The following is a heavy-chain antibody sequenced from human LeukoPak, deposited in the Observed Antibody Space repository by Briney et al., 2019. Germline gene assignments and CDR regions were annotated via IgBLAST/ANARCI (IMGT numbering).Heavy chain of an antibody. CDR2: IIPILGIA. Sequence: SVKVSCKASGGTFSSYAISWVRQAPGQGLERMGRIIPILGIANYAQKFQGRVTITADKSTSTAYMELRSLRSDDTAVYYCARDQGYGDPDYWGQGTLVTVSS. D-gene: IGHD4-17*01. CDR1: GGTFSSYA. J-gene: IGHJ4*02. V-gene: IGHV1-69*04. CDR3: ARDQGYGDPDY.